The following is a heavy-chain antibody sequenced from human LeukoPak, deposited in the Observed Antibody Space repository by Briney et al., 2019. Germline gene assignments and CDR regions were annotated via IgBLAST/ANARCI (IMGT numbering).Heavy chain of an antibody. V-gene: IGHV3-23*01. CDR1: GFTLSSYE. D-gene: IGHD2/OR15-2a*01. J-gene: IGHJ4*02. Sequence: GGSLRLSCTVSGFTLSSYEMSWIRQAPGKGLEWVSSIEYSGGSAYYADSVKGRFTISRDDSKNTLYLQMNSLRGDDTAVYYCAKDGTSYYYIYYWGQGTLVTVSS. CDR3: AKDGTSYYYIYY. CDR2: IEYSGGSA.